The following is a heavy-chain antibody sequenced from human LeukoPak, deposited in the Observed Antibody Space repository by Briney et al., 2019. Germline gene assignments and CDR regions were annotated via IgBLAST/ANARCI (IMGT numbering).Heavy chain of an antibody. Sequence: SSETLSLTCTVSGGSISSYYWSWIRQPPGKGLEWIGYIYYSGSTNYNPSLKSRVTISVDTSKNQFSLKLSSVTAADTAVYYCARVDYYGSGSYLGWNYMDVWGKGTTVTVSS. CDR1: GGSISSYY. D-gene: IGHD3-10*01. CDR2: IYYSGST. CDR3: ARVDYYGSGSYLGWNYMDV. V-gene: IGHV4-59*01. J-gene: IGHJ6*03.